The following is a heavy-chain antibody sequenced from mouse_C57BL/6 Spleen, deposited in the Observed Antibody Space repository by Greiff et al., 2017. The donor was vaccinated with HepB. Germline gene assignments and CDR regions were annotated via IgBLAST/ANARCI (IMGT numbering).Heavy chain of an antibody. J-gene: IGHJ4*01. D-gene: IGHD1-1*01. CDR3: TRHCGSSYGAMDY. CDR1: GYTFTDYE. CDR2: IDPETGGT. V-gene: IGHV1-15*01. Sequence: QVQLQQSGAELVRPGASVTLSCKASGYTFTDYEMHWVMQTPVHGLEWIGAIDPETGGTAYNQKFKGKDILTADKASSTAYMELRSLTSEDSAVYYCTRHCGSSYGAMDYWGQGTSVTVSS.